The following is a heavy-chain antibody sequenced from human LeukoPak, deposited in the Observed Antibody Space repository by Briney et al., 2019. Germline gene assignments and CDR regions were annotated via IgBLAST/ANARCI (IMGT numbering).Heavy chain of an antibody. CDR1: GLTVSSNY. D-gene: IGHD6-25*01. CDR2: IYSGGST. Sequence: GGSLRLSCAGSGLTVSSNYMTWVRQAPGKGLEWVSVIYSGGSTYYADSVKGRFTISRDDSRDTLYLQMNSLKTEDTAVYYCTTDGGFGYDLWGQGTLVTVSS. V-gene: IGHV3-66*01. J-gene: IGHJ5*02. CDR3: TTDGGFGYDL.